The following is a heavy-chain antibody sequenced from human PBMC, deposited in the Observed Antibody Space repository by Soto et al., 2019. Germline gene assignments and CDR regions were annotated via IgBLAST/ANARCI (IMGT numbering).Heavy chain of an antibody. J-gene: IGHJ4*02. D-gene: IGHD3-22*01. Sequence: GGSLRLSCAASGFTFSSYWMHWVRQAPGKGLVWVSRINSDGSSTSYADSVKGRFTISRDNAKNTLYLQMNSLRAEDTAVYYCAIRASYYDSSGYLAYWAQGTLVTVSS. CDR3: AIRASYYDSSGYLAY. CDR1: GFTFSSYW. CDR2: INSDGSST. V-gene: IGHV3-74*01.